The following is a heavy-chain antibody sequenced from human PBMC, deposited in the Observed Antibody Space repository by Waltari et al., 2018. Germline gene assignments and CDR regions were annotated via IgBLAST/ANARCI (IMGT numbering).Heavy chain of an antibody. J-gene: IGHJ4*02. D-gene: IGHD1-26*01. V-gene: IGHV4-39*07. Sequence: QLQLQESGPGLVKPSETLSLTCTVSGGSISSSSYYWGWIRQPPGKGLEWIGSLYYSGSTDDNPSLKSRVTVSVDTSKNQFSLMLSSVTAADTAVYYCAGDVIVGAYCDYWGQGTLVTVSS. CDR2: LYYSGST. CDR3: AGDVIVGAYCDY. CDR1: GGSISSSSYY.